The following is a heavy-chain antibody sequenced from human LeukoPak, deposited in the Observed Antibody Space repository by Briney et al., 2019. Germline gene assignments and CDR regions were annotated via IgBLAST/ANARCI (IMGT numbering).Heavy chain of an antibody. D-gene: IGHD3-3*02. V-gene: IGHV3-30*03. CDR3: ARDLISQPYYYYGMDV. CDR2: ISYDGSNK. Sequence: GESLTLTCTASGVTISSYSMHWVRQAPGKGLEWVAVISYDGSNKYYADSEKRGCTISSDNTKKTSHLQMYILTADDAADYYGARDLISQPYYYYGMDVWGQGATVTVSS. CDR1: GVTISSYS. J-gene: IGHJ6*02.